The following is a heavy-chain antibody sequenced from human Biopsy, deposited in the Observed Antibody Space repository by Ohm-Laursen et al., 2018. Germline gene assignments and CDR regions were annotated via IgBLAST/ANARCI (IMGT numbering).Heavy chain of an antibody. CDR2: INPSGSTT. V-gene: IGHV1-46*01. Sequence: ASVKVSCKASGYSFTSYYMHWVRQAPGQGLEWMGMINPSGSTTSYPQIFQGRVTMTRDTSKSTVYMELSSLKSADTAVYFCTRNTGWYGDLYYFDYWGQGTLVTVSS. CDR1: GYSFTSYY. D-gene: IGHD6-19*01. CDR3: TRNTGWYGDLYYFDY. J-gene: IGHJ4*02.